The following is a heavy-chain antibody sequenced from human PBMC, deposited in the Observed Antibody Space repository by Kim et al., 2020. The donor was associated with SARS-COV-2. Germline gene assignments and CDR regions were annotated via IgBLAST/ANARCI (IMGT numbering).Heavy chain of an antibody. CDR2: IYPGDSDT. J-gene: IGHJ2*01. V-gene: IGHV5-51*01. D-gene: IGHD1-26*01. CDR1: GYSFTSYW. Sequence: GESLKISCKGSGYSFTSYWIGWVRQMPGKGLEWMGIIYPGDSDTRYSPSFQGQVTISADKSISTAYLQWSSLKASDTAMYYCARLTYSYVGVNWYFDLWGRGTLVTVSS. CDR3: ARLTYSYVGVNWYFDL.